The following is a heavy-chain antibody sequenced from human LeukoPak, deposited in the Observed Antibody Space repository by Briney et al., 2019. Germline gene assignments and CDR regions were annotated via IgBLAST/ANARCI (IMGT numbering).Heavy chain of an antibody. V-gene: IGHV3-21*01. CDR1: GFTFSSYS. J-gene: IGHJ5*02. CDR3: ARGKNYYDSSGYYP. Sequence: KAGGSLRLSCAASGFTFSSYSMNWVRQAPGKGLEWVSSISSSSSYIHYADSVKGRFTISRDNAKNSLYLQMNSLRAEDTAVYYCARGKNYYDSSGYYPWGQGTLVTVSS. CDR2: ISSSSSYI. D-gene: IGHD3-22*01.